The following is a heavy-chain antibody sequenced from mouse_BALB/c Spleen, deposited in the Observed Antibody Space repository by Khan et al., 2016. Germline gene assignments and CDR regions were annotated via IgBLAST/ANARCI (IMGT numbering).Heavy chain of an antibody. J-gene: IGHJ4*01. CDR3: AYGNYPYYVAMDY. V-gene: IGHV1-7*01. Sequence: QVRLQQSGAELAKPGASVKMSCKASDYTFTSYWMHWVKQRPGQGLEWIGYINPNTGYAAYNQKFQDKATLTADKSSNTAYMEMNSLTSEDSAVYYCAYGNYPYYVAMDYWGQGTSVTVSS. CDR1: DYTFTSYW. D-gene: IGHD2-1*01. CDR2: INPNTGYA.